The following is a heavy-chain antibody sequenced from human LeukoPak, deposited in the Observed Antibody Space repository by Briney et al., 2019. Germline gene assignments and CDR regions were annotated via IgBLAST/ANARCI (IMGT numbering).Heavy chain of an antibody. V-gene: IGHV3-7*01. J-gene: IGHJ4*02. CDR2: IKQDGSEK. Sequence: GGSLRLSCAASGFTFSTHWMSWVRQAPGKGLEWVANIKQDGSEKYYVDSVKGRFTISRDNAKNSLYLQMNSLSAEDTAMYYCASDSAGNDYWGQGTLVTVSS. D-gene: IGHD6-13*01. CDR1: GFTFSTHW. CDR3: ASDSAGNDY.